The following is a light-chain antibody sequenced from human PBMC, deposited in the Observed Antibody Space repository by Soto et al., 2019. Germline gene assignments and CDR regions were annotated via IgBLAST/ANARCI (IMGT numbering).Light chain of an antibody. V-gene: IGLV2-23*01. Sequence: QSALTQPASVSGSPGQSITISCTGTSSDVGSYNLVSWYQQHPVKAPKLMIYEGSKRPSGVSNRFSGSKSGNTASLTISGLQAEDEADYYCCSYAGSSTSVVFGGGTKRTVL. CDR1: SSDVGSYNL. CDR2: EGS. J-gene: IGLJ2*01. CDR3: CSYAGSSTSVV.